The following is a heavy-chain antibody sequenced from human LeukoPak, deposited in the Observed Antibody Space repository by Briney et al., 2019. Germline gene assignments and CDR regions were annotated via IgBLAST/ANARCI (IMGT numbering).Heavy chain of an antibody. D-gene: IGHD1-26*01. Sequence: ETLSLTCTVSGGSISSSSYYWGWIRQPPGKGLEWVSAISGGSSAVYYADNVKGRFTISRDNSKNTLYLQMNSLRAEDTAVYYCAKYIIMSGAESPLFDYWGQGTLVTVSS. J-gene: IGHJ4*02. CDR2: ISGGSSAV. CDR1: GGSISSSSYY. V-gene: IGHV3-23*01. CDR3: AKYIIMSGAESPLFDY.